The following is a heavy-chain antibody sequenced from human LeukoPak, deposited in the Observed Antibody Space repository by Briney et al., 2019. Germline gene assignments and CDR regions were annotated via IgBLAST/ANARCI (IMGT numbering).Heavy chain of an antibody. CDR3: ARVPDFIARPCDS. CDR2: SSPSGDIT. J-gene: IGHJ4*02. Sequence: SETLSLTCAVYGGSFSGNYWTLIRQTPGRGLEWIGESSPSGDITGYNPSLKDRATISVDSSKKQFSLRLTSVTAADTGVYYCARVPDFIARPCDSWGPGTLVTVSS. V-gene: IGHV4-34*01. D-gene: IGHD2-21*01. CDR1: GGSFSGNY.